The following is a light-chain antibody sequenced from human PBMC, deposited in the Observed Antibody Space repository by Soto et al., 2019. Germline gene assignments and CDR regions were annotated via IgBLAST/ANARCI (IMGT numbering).Light chain of an antibody. J-gene: IGLJ1*01. CDR2: DNI. Sequence: QSVLTQPPSVSGAPGQRVTISCTGSSSNIGAGYDVHWYQQLPGTAPKLLIYDNINRPSGVPDRFSGSKSGTSASLAITGRQAEDEADYYCQSYDSSLSGYVFGTGTKVTVL. V-gene: IGLV1-40*01. CDR3: QSYDSSLSGYV. CDR1: SSNIGAGYD.